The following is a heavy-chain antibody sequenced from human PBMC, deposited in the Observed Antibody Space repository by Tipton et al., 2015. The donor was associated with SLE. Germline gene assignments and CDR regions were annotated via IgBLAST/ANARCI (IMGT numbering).Heavy chain of an antibody. J-gene: IGHJ4*02. D-gene: IGHD2-2*01. CDR2: IYYSGST. Sequence: TLSLTCTVSGGSISSYYWSWIRQPPGKGLEWIGSIYYSGSTYYNPSLKSRVTISLDTSKNRFSLKLSSLTAADTAVYYCARSSRYCSSTSCSYFDYWGQGSLVTVSS. CDR3: ARSSRYCSSTSCSYFDY. V-gene: IGHV4-59*12. CDR1: GGSISSYY.